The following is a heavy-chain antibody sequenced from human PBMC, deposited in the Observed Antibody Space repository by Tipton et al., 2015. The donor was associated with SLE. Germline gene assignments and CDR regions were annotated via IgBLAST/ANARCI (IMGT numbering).Heavy chain of an antibody. D-gene: IGHD3-9*01. CDR1: GGSISSYY. V-gene: IGHV4-59*08. CDR2: IYYSGST. J-gene: IGHJ4*02. Sequence: TLSLTCTVSGGSISSYYWSWIRQPPGKGLEWIGSIYYSGSTNYNPSLKSRVTISVDTSKNQFSLTLSSVTAADTAVYYCAGMRSDILTGYPLQTFDYWGQGTLVTVSS. CDR3: AGMRSDILTGYPLQTFDY.